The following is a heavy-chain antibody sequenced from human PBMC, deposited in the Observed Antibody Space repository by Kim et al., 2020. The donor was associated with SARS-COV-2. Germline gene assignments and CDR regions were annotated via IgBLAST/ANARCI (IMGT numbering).Heavy chain of an antibody. CDR1: GGSISSSSYY. D-gene: IGHD6-19*01. CDR3: ASIAGYSSGWYPLPAYYYYCGMDV. Sequence: SETLSLTCTVSGGSISSSSYYWGWIRQPPGKGLEWIGSIYYSGSTYYNPSLKSRVTISVDTSKNQFSLKLSSVTAADTAVYYCASIAGYSSGWYPLPAYYYYCGMDVWGQGTTVTVSS. V-gene: IGHV4-39*01. CDR2: IYYSGST. J-gene: IGHJ6*02.